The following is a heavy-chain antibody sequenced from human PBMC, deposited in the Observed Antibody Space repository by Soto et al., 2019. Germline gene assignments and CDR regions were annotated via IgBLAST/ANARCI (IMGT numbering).Heavy chain of an antibody. D-gene: IGHD6-13*01. CDR2: ITPFNGNT. CDR1: GYTFTYRY. Sequence: SVKVSCKASGYTFTYRYLHWVRQAPGQALEWMGWITPFNGNTNYAQKFQDRVTITRDRSMSTAYMELSSLRSEDTAMYYCARSAEDSSSWSWFDPWGQGALVTVSS. CDR3: ARSAEDSSSWSWFDP. J-gene: IGHJ5*02. V-gene: IGHV1-45*02.